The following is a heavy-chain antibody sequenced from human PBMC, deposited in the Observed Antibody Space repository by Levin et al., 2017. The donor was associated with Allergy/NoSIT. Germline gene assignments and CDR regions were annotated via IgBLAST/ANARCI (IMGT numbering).Heavy chain of an antibody. CDR1: GFTFSSYM. V-gene: IGHV3-48*01. CDR3: ARVGYRYGPLL. D-gene: IGHD5-18*01. J-gene: IGHJ6*04. CDR2: ISSSSSII. Sequence: GGSLRLSCAASGFTFSSYMMNWVRQAPGKGLEWVSYISSSSSIIYYADSVKGRFTISRDNAKNSLYLQMKSLRAEDTAVYYCARVGYRYGPLLWGKGTTVTVSS.